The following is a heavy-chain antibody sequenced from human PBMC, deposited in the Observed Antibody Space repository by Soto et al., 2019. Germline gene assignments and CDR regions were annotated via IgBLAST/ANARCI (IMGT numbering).Heavy chain of an antibody. Sequence: GGSLRLSCAASGFTFSSYAMSWVRQAPGKGLEWVSAISGSGGSTYYADSVKGRFTISRDNSKNTLYLQMNSLRAEDTAVYYCAKDLSGSYYLLWYPRDAEYFQHWGQGTLVTVSS. CDR3: AKDLSGSYYLLWYPRDAEYFQH. CDR1: GFTFSSYA. CDR2: ISGSGGST. D-gene: IGHD1-26*01. V-gene: IGHV3-23*01. J-gene: IGHJ1*01.